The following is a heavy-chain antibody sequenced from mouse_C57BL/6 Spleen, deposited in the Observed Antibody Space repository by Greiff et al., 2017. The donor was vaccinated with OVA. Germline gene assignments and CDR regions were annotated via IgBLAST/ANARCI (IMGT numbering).Heavy chain of an antibody. CDR2: IYPGSGST. D-gene: IGHD2-4*01. CDR3: ARHEGTPDYLFAY. CDR1: GYTFTSYW. J-gene: IGHJ3*01. V-gene: IGHV1-55*01. Sequence: QVQLQQSGAELVKPGASVKMSCKASGYTFTSYWITWVKQRPGQGLEWIGDIYPGSGSTNYNEKFKSKATLTVDTSSSTVYMELSRLTSEDSAVYVCARHEGTPDYLFAYWGQGTLVTVSA.